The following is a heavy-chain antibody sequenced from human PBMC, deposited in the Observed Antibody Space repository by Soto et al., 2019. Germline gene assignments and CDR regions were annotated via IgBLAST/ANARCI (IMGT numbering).Heavy chain of an antibody. CDR3: ARGGGHTGYDFDY. CDR1: GFAFTNYP. Sequence: QVVLVQSGAEVRIPGASVKLSCKTSGFAFTNYPWNWVRQAPGQGLEWIGWIHGGNGNTYYSHKFQGRVTITKDTSARTAYLELSRLRSEDTTVYYCARGGGHTGYDFDYWGQGSLVTVSS. J-gene: IGHJ4*02. CDR2: IHGGNGNT. V-gene: IGHV1-3*01. D-gene: IGHD5-12*01.